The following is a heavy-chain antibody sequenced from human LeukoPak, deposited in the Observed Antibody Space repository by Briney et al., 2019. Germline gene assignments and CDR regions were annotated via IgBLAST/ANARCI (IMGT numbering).Heavy chain of an antibody. CDR3: ARDRGGYTYSHDY. CDR1: GGSISSNNW. D-gene: IGHD5-18*01. J-gene: IGHJ4*02. Sequence: KPSETLSLTCAVSGGSISSNNWWIWVRQSPEQGLEWIGEIYHDGSTNYNPSLKSRVTTSMDKSKNQLSLKLNFVTAADTAVYYCARDRGGYTYSHDYWGQGTLVTVSS. CDR2: IYHDGST. V-gene: IGHV4-4*02.